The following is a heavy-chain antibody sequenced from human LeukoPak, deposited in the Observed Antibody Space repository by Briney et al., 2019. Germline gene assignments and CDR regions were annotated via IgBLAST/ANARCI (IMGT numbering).Heavy chain of an antibody. D-gene: IGHD2-2*01. CDR2: ISGSGGST. CDR3: VKGGYCSSTSCYEDYFDY. J-gene: IGHJ4*02. CDR1: GFTFSSYA. Sequence: PGGSLRLSCAASGFTFSSYAMSWVRQAPGKGLEWVSAISGSGGSTYYADSVKGRFTISRDNSKNTLYLQMNSLRAEGTAVYYCVKGGYCSSTSCYEDYFDYWGQGTLVTVSS. V-gene: IGHV3-23*01.